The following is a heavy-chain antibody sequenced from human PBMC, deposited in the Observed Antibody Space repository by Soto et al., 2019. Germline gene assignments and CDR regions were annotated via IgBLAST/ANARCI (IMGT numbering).Heavy chain of an antibody. CDR2: IVVGSGNT. CDR1: GFTFTSSA. J-gene: IGHJ6*02. CDR3: AAVPGYRNYYYYVMDV. V-gene: IGHV1-58*01. D-gene: IGHD5-18*01. Sequence: SVKVSCKASGFTFTSSAVQWVRQARGQRLEWIGWIVVGSGNTNYAQKFQERVTITRDMSTSTAYMELSSLRSEDTAVYYCAAVPGYRNYYYYVMDVWGQRTTVTVSS.